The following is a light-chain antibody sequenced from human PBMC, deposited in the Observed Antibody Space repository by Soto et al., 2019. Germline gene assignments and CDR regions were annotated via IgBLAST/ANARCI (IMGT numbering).Light chain of an antibody. Sequence: NQSPAALSLSEGESVTISCRASQSVSIYLAWYQQKHGEAPRHLIYDASKRPTGIPATFSGSGSGTTYTLTIISIVHAEDAVSYCRQRSYRLPITFGQGTRLDI. V-gene: IGKV3-11*01. CDR3: RQRSYRLPIT. CDR1: QSVSIY. J-gene: IGKJ5*01. CDR2: DAS.